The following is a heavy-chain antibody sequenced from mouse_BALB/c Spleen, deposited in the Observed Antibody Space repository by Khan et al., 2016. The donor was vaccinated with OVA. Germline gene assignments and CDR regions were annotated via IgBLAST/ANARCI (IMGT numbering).Heavy chain of an antibody. V-gene: IGHV1-4*01. CDR2: INPRSG. CDR3: ARRTTEYALDY. D-gene: IGHD2-14*01. J-gene: IGHJ4*01. CDR1: GYTFTSHT. Sequence: VQLQQSGAELARPGASVKMSCKASGYTFTSHTMHWIKQRPGQGLEWIGYINPRSGYNQKLNDKATLTADISSSTAYMQLSSRTSEDSACYYCARRTTEYALDYWGQGTSVTVSS.